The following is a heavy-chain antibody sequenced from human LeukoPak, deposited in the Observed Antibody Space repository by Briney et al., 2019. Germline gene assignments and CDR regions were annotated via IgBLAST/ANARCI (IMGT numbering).Heavy chain of an antibody. CDR2: MNPNSGNT. D-gene: IGHD1-1*01. CDR1: GYTFTSYD. Sequence: WASVKVSCKASGYTFTSYDINWVRQATGQGLEWMGWMNPNSGNTGYAQKFQGRVTMTRNTSISTAYMELSSLRSEDTAVYYCARLGVQLDYYYYYYMDVWGKGTTVTVSS. V-gene: IGHV1-8*01. J-gene: IGHJ6*03. CDR3: ARLGVQLDYYYYYYMDV.